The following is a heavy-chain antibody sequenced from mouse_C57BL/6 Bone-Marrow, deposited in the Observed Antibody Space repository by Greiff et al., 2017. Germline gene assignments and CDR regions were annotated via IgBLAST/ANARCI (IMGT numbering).Heavy chain of an antibody. CDR1: GYAFSSSC. CDR2: FYPGDGDT. CDR3: ARVSNTVAYAMDY. V-gene: IGHV1-82*01. D-gene: IGHD1-1*01. J-gene: IGHJ4*01. Sequence: QVQLQQSGPELVKPGASVKISCKASGYAFSSSCMNWVKQRPGKGLEWIGRFYPGDGDTNYNGKFKGKATLTADKSSSTAYMQLRSLTSEDSAVYFCARVSNTVAYAMDYWGQGTSVTVSS.